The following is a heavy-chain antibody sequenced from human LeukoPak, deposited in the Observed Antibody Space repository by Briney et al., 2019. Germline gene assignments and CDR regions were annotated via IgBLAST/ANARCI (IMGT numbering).Heavy chain of an antibody. CDR3: ARGAVGAYGGDY. D-gene: IGHD1-26*01. J-gene: IGHJ4*02. Sequence: GASVKVSCKASGYTFTGYYMYWVRQAPGQGLEWMGWINPNSGGTNYALKFQGRVTMTRDTSISTVYMELSRLRSDDTAVYYCARGAVGAYGGDYWGQGTLVTVSS. V-gene: IGHV1-2*02. CDR2: INPNSGGT. CDR1: GYTFTGYY.